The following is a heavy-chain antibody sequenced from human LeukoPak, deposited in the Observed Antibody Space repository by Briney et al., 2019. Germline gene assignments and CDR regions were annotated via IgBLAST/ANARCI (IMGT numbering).Heavy chain of an antibody. Sequence: PGGSLRLSCAASGFTFGSYWMTWVRQAPGKGLEWVANIKQDGSERYYLDSVKGRSTIPRDNAKNSLYLQMNSLRAEDTAVYYCARAIGVAGSYWGQGTLVTVSS. CDR1: GFTFGSYW. V-gene: IGHV3-7*01. J-gene: IGHJ4*02. CDR3: ARAIGVAGSY. D-gene: IGHD6-13*01. CDR2: IKQDGSER.